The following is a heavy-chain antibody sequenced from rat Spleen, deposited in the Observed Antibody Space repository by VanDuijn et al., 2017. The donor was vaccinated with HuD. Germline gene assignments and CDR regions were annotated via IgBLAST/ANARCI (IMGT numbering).Heavy chain of an antibody. J-gene: IGHJ3*01. CDR1: GFTFSDYG. D-gene: IGHD1-12*02. V-gene: IGHV5-29*01. Sequence: EVQLVESGGGLVQPGRSLKLSCAASGFTFSDYGVAWVRQAPTKGLEWVATISYGDSSGHSGTYYRDSVKGRFTISRDNAKNTLYLQMNSLKSEDTATYYCARQGYFDGSWFAHWGQGTLVTVSS. CDR3: ARQGYFDGSWFAH. CDR2: ISYGDSSGHSGT.